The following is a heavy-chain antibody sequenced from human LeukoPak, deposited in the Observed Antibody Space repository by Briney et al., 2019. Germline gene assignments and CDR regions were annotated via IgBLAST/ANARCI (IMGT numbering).Heavy chain of an antibody. J-gene: IGHJ6*02. CDR2: IKSKTDGGTT. Sequence: GSLRLSCAASGFTFSKAWMSWVRQAPGKGLEWVGRIKSKTDGGTTDYAAPVKGRFTISRDDSKNTLYLQMNSLKTEDTAVYYCARGGNSNGSYYYYGMDVWGQGTTVTVSS. V-gene: IGHV3-15*01. D-gene: IGHD4-11*01. CDR1: GFTFSKAW. CDR3: ARGGNSNGSYYYYGMDV.